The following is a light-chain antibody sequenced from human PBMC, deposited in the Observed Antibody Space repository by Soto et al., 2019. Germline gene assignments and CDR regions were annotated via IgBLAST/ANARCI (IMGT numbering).Light chain of an antibody. CDR2: LGS. J-gene: IGKJ1*01. V-gene: IGKV2-28*01. CDR1: MSLSXXXLLHSNGYNY. CDR3: MQPLQSWT. Sequence: DIVIPHSPFSIPVTPGVPVFLSXGSGMSLSXXXLLHSNGYNYLDWYLQKPGQSPQLLIYLGSNRASGVPDRFSGSGSGTDFTLKISRVEAEDVGVYYCMQPLQSWTFGQGTKVDIK.